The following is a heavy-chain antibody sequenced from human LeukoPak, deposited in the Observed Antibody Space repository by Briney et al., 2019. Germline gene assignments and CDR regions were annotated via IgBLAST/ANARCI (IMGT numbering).Heavy chain of an antibody. D-gene: IGHD6-19*01. CDR2: INHSGST. CDR3: ASQRLGLDY. CDR1: GGSFSGYY. Sequence: SETLSLTCAVYGGSFSGYYWSWIRQPPGKGLEWIGEINHSGSTNYNPSLKSRVTISVDESNNHFSLNLTSVTAADTAVYYCASQRLGLDYWGQGTLVTVSS. V-gene: IGHV4-34*01. J-gene: IGHJ4*02.